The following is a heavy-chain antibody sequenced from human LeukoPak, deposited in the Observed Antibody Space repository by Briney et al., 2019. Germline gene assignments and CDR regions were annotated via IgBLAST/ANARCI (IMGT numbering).Heavy chain of an antibody. CDR1: GFTFSSYA. J-gene: IGHJ4*02. Sequence: PGGSLRLSCSASGFTFSSYAMNWVRQAPGKGLEWVSAISGSGGSTYYADSVKGRFTISRDNSKNTLYLQMNSLRAEDTAVYYCARRTGRYFDWLYEFDYWGQGTLVTVSS. D-gene: IGHD3-9*01. V-gene: IGHV3-23*01. CDR2: ISGSGGST. CDR3: ARRTGRYFDWLYEFDY.